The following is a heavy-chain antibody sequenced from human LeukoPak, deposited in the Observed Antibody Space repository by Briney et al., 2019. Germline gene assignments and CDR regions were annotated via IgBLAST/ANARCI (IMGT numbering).Heavy chain of an antibody. CDR2: INHSGST. V-gene: IGHV4-34*01. Sequence: SETLSLTCAVYGGSFNGYYWSWIRQPPGKGLEWIGEINHSGSTNYNPSLKSRVTISVDTSKNQFSLKLSSVTAADTAVYYCARHGRSGYSYGYDYYYYYMDVWGKGTTVTISS. CDR1: GGSFNGYY. D-gene: IGHD5-18*01. CDR3: ARHGRSGYSYGYDYYYYYMDV. J-gene: IGHJ6*03.